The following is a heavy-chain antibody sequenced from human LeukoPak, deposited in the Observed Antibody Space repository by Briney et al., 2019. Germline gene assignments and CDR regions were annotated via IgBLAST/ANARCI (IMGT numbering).Heavy chain of an antibody. CDR1: GYTFTTYG. V-gene: IGHV1-18*01. D-gene: IGHD3-10*01. CDR2: ISAYNGNT. CDR3: ARGPLWFGEFYFDY. Sequence: ASVKVSCKASGYTFTTYGISWVRQAPGQGLEWMGWISAYNGNTNYAQKLQGRVTMTTDTSTSTAYMDLRSLRSADTAVYYCARGPLWFGEFYFDYWGQGTLVTVSS. J-gene: IGHJ4*02.